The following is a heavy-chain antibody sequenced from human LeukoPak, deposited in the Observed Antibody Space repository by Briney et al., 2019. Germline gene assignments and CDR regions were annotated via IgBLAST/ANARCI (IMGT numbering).Heavy chain of an antibody. CDR2: ISSGDRT. CDR1: GFTFSSYA. Sequence: GGSLRLSCAASGFTFSSYAMNWVRQAPGKGLEWVAGISSGDRTFHAESVKGRFTISRDKSKDTLYLQMNSLRAEDAAVYYCAKDATASPYFHWFDNWGQGTQVIVSS. D-gene: IGHD3-9*01. J-gene: IGHJ4*02. CDR3: AKDATASPYFHWFDN. V-gene: IGHV3-23*01.